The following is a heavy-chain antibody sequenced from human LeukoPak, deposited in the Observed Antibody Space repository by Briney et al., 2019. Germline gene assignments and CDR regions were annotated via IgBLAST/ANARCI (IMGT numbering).Heavy chain of an antibody. J-gene: IGHJ4*02. V-gene: IGHV3-7*01. CDR3: AREVYSSSD. CDR1: GFTFTRYW. CDR2: IKQDGSEK. D-gene: IGHD6-6*01. Sequence: PGGSLRLSCAASGFTFTRYWMSWVRQAPGKGLEWVANIKQDGSEKYYVDSVKGRFTISRDNSNNSLYLQMNSLRAEDTSVYYCAREVYSSSDWGQGTLVTVSS.